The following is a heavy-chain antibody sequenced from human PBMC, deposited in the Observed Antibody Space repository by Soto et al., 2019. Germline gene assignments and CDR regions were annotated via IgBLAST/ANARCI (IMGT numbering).Heavy chain of an antibody. CDR2: IVPIFATP. V-gene: IGHV1-69*14. J-gene: IGHJ4*02. CDR3: ASEGRGRHFDY. Sequence: QVQLVQSGAEVKKPGSSVKVSCKASGGSFSSYAFTWVRLTPGQGLECMGGIVPIFATPNYAQKLQGRVTITAYRTTNTVYMELSSLTTVDTALDFCASEGRGRHFDYWGQGTLVTVSS. D-gene: IGHD5-12*01. CDR1: GGSFSSYA.